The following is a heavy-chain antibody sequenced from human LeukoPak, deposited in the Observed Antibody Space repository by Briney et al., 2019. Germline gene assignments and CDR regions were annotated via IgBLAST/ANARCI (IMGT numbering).Heavy chain of an antibody. D-gene: IGHD6-19*01. Sequence: GGSLRLSCAASGFTFSSYAMYWVRQAPGKGLEWVSVIRGSGGTTYYADSVKGRFTISRDNSKNTLYLQMNSLRAEDTAVYYCARDDLGIAVAAAFFDYWGQGTLVTVSS. J-gene: IGHJ4*02. CDR2: IRGSGGTT. CDR3: ARDDLGIAVAAAFFDY. CDR1: GFTFSSYA. V-gene: IGHV3-23*01.